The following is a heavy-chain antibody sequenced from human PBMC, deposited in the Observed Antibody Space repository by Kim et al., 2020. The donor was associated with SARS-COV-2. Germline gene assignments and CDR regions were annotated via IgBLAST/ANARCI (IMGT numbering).Heavy chain of an antibody. CDR3: VKARRTESAAFES. V-gene: IGHV3-30*02. Sequence: GGSLRLSCGASGFTFSTNGMHWVRQAPGKGPEWVAVVRNDGSKKFYAYSVKGRFTISRDNSRNTVQLEMNSLRVEDTAMYEYVKARRTESAAFESWGQGT. D-gene: IGHD6-13*01. CDR1: GFTFSTNG. CDR2: VRNDGSKK. J-gene: IGHJ4*02.